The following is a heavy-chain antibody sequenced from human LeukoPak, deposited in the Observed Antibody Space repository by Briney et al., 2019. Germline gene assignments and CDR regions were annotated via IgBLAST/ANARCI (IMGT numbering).Heavy chain of an antibody. D-gene: IGHD2-21*02. CDR2: IIPIFGTA. CDR1: GGTFSSYA. Sequence: GASVKVSCKASGGTFSSYAISWVRQAPGQGLVWLGRIIPIFGTANCAQKFQGRVTITTDESTSTAYMELSSMRSEDTAVYYCAVTPCGGDCYPDYWGQGTLVTVSS. V-gene: IGHV1-69*05. CDR3: AVTPCGGDCYPDY. J-gene: IGHJ4*02.